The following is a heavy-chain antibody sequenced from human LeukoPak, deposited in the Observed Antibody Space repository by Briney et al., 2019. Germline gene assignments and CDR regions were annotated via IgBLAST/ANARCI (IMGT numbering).Heavy chain of an antibody. D-gene: IGHD3-22*01. Sequence: PGGSLRLSCAASGFTFSSYSMNWVRQAPGKGLEWVSSISSSSSYIYYADSVKGRFTISRDNAKNSLYLQMNSLRAEDTAVYYCAREKADYYDSSGHAFGIWGQGTMVAVSS. CDR1: GFTFSSYS. J-gene: IGHJ3*02. CDR3: AREKADYYDSSGHAFGI. V-gene: IGHV3-21*01. CDR2: ISSSSSYI.